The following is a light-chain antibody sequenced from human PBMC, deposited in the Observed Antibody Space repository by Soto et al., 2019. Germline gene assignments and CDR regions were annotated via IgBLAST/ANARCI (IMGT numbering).Light chain of an antibody. CDR3: CSYASSSTRVV. CDR1: SSDVGSYNY. CDR2: EVS. J-gene: IGLJ2*01. Sequence: QSALTQPASVSGSPGQSITISCTGTSSDVGSYNYVSWYQQHPGKAPKLMIYEVSNRPSGVSNRFSGSKSGNTASLTISGLQAEDEADYYCCSYASSSTRVVFGGGTKLTVL. V-gene: IGLV2-14*01.